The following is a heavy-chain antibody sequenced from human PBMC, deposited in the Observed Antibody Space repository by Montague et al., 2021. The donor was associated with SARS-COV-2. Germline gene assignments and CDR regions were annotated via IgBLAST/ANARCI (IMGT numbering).Heavy chain of an antibody. V-gene: IGHV4-34*01. J-gene: IGHJ6*03. CDR2: INHSGSA. CDR3: ARLGEGVVPAPILGVGPYYSYFYMDV. D-gene: IGHD2-2*02. Sequence: SETRSLTCAVYGGSFSGYYWNWIRQPPGKGLEWIGEINHSGSANYNPSLKRRVTISVDMSKNQFSLKLNSGTAADTAVYYCARLGEGVVPAPILGVGPYYSYFYMDVWGKGATVTVSS. CDR1: GGSFSGYY.